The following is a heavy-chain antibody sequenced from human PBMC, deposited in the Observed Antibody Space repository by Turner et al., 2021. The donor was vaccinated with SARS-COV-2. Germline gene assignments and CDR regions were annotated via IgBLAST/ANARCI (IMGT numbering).Heavy chain of an antibody. CDR3: ARDYYDFWSGKSFKHASFDY. D-gene: IGHD3-3*01. Sequence: EVQLVASGGGLVKPGGSLRLSCAASGFTFSRYSMNWVRQAPGKGLEWVSSISSRISDIYYADSVKGRFTISRDNAKNSLYLQMNSLRAEDTAVYYCARDYYDFWSGKSFKHASFDYWGQGTLVTVSS. CDR1: GFTFSRYS. CDR2: ISSRISDI. J-gene: IGHJ4*02. V-gene: IGHV3-21*01.